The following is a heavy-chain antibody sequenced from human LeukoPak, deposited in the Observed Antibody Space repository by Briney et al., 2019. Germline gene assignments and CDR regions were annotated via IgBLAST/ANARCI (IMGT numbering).Heavy chain of an antibody. CDR3: ARSVVTLYWYFDL. CDR1: GGSISSFY. V-gene: IGHV4-59*01. J-gene: IGHJ2*01. D-gene: IGHD4-23*01. CDR2: IYYSGST. Sequence: SETLSLTCTVSGGSISSFYWSWIRQPPGKGLEWIGYIYYSGSTNYNPSLKSRVTISLDTSKNQFSLKLSSVTTADTAVYYCARSVVTLYWYFDLWGRGTLVTVSS.